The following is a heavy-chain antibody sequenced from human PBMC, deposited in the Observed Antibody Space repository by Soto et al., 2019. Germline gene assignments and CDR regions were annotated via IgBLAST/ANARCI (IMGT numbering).Heavy chain of an antibody. CDR2: IHHSGSA. CDR3: VRMKTGGSRPIDH. D-gene: IGHD2-15*01. V-gene: IGHV4-4*02. J-gene: IGHJ4*02. CDR1: GGSISSTNW. Sequence: PSETLSLTCAVSGGSISSTNWWSWVRQTPGRGLEWIAEIHHSGSANYNPSLKSRVTISVDKSKNQFSLKLTSATATDTAVYYCVRMKTGGSRPIDHWGQGTLVTVSS.